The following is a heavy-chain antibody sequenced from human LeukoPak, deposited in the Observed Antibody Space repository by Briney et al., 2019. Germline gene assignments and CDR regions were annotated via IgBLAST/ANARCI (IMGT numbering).Heavy chain of an antibody. V-gene: IGHV4-39*01. J-gene: IGHJ4*02. CDR1: GGSISSSSYY. Sequence: SETLSLTCTVSGGSISSSSYYWGWIRQPPGKGLEWIGSIYYSGITYYNPSLKSRVTIYVDTSKNQFSLKLSSVTAADTAVYYCARLSGIPGDPDYWGQGTLVTVSS. CDR2: IYYSGIT. D-gene: IGHD3-10*01. CDR3: ARLSGIPGDPDY.